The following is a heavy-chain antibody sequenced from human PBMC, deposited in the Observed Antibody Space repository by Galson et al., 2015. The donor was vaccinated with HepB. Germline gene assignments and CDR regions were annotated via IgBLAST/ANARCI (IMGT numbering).Heavy chain of an antibody. CDR3: ARELSGSGGAFDF. V-gene: IGHV3-33*01. J-gene: IGHJ3*01. Sequence: SLRLSCAASGFPFSSYGMHWVRQAPGKGLEWVAAIWYDGSNRYHADSVKCRFTISRDNSKNTLYLQMSSLRAEDTALYSCARELSGSGGAFDFWGQGTMVIASS. CDR1: GFPFSSYG. D-gene: IGHD2-15*01. CDR2: IWYDGSNR.